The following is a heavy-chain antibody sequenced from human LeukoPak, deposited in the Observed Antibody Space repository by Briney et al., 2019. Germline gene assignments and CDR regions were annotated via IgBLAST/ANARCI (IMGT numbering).Heavy chain of an antibody. CDR3: ARDFTLSLVFEI. Sequence: ASVKVSCKSSGYAFTSYDINWVRQATGQGLAWLGWMNPNSGNTGYAQKFQGRVTMTRNTSISTAYMELSSLRSEDTAVYYCARDFTLSLVFEIWRQETRVTVSS. J-gene: IGHJ3*02. CDR1: GYAFTSYD. D-gene: IGHD3-16*01. CDR2: MNPNSGNT. V-gene: IGHV1-8*01.